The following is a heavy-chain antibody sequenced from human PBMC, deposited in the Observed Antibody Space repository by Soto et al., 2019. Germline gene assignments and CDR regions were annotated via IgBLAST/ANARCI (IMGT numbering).Heavy chain of an antibody. Sequence: QVKLQESGPGLATPSGTLSLTCAVSGVSISSGNWWTWVRQSPQRGLEYIGEIFHDGTANYYPSFERRLAISVDTSKNQFSLKLTSVTAADPAIYFCARLVYDTRLNYMYFDFWGQGTLVTVSS. V-gene: IGHV4-4*02. CDR2: IFHDGTA. J-gene: IGHJ4*02. CDR3: ARLVYDTRLNYMYFDF. D-gene: IGHD3-10*01. CDR1: GVSISSGNW.